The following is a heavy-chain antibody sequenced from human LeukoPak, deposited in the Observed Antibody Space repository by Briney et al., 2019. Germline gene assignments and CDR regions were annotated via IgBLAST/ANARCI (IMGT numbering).Heavy chain of an antibody. D-gene: IGHD3-3*01. V-gene: IGHV3-7*01. CDR2: IKQDGSEK. CDR1: GFTFSRYS. J-gene: IGHJ1*01. CDR3: ARDTFYDFWSGRGIEH. Sequence: QAGGSLRLSCAASGFTFSRYSMNWVRQAPGKGLEWVANIKQDGSEKYYVDSVKGRFTISRDNAKNSLYLQMNSLRAEDTAVYYCARDTFYDFWSGRGIEHWGQGTLVTVSS.